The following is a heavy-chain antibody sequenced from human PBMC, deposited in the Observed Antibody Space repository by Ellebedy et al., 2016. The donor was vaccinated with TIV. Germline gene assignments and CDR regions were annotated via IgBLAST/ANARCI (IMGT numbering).Heavy chain of an antibody. CDR2: IYYSGST. CDR1: GGSVSSGSYY. J-gene: IGHJ6*03. V-gene: IGHV4-61*01. Sequence: SETLSLTXTVSGGSVSSGSYYWSRIRQPPGKGLEWIGYIYYSGSTNYNPSLKSRVTISVDTSKNQFSLKLSSVTAADTAVYYCARVGGWIQLSKRNYYMDVWGKGTTVTVSS. D-gene: IGHD5-18*01. CDR3: ARVGGWIQLSKRNYYMDV.